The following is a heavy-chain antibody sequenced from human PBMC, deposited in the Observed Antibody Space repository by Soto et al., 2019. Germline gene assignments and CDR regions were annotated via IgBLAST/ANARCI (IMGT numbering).Heavy chain of an antibody. CDR3: PRGELLRQHSPDYCLCR. V-gene: IGHV1-18*01. CDR2: ISAYNGNT. J-gene: IGHJ1*01. Sequence: ASVKVASKGSGYSFTSYYKSWVRQAPGQGLEWMGWISAYNGNTNYAQKLQGRVTMTTDTSTTTAYRWPSSLRSADTTVYSSPRGELLRQHSPDYCLCRWGQGSLFTVSS. CDR1: GYSFTSYY. D-gene: IGHD2-2*01.